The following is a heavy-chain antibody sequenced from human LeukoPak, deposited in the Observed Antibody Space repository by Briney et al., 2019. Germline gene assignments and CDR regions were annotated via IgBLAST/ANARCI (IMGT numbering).Heavy chain of an antibody. V-gene: IGHV3-74*01. D-gene: IGHD1-26*01. CDR3: ARDLGGRAGY. Sequence: GGSLRLSCAASGSSFNTYWMHWVRQVPGKGLVWVSRSNEDGTITNCADSVKGRFTISRDKNTLFLQMNSLRVEDTAIYYCARDLGGRAGYWGQGSLVTVSS. J-gene: IGHJ4*02. CDR1: GSSFNTYW. CDR2: SNEDGTIT.